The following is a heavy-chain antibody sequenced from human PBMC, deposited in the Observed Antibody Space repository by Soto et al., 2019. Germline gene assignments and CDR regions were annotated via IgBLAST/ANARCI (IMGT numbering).Heavy chain of an antibody. J-gene: IGHJ4*02. Sequence: QVQLQESGPGLVKPSETLSLTCSVSGDSVSRGSYHWSWIRQPPGKGLEWIGFKPYTGSPDYNPSLKSRVVISIARSNNLFSLKLSSVTDTDTAVYFCAKVGWGGDSWGQGTLVTVSS. CDR1: GDSVSRGSYH. V-gene: IGHV4-61*01. D-gene: IGHD7-27*01. CDR3: AKVGWGGDS. CDR2: KPYTGSP.